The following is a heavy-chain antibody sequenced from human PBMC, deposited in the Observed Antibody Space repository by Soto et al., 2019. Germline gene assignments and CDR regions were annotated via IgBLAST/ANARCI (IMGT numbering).Heavy chain of an antibody. D-gene: IGHD3-3*01. V-gene: IGHV4-39*01. CDR3: ATRITVFGLLIPPFDP. CDR2: IHYRGDT. J-gene: IGHJ5*02. Sequence: PSETLSLTCTVSGASISTNHHNWAWVRQPPGKGLEWMGNIHYRGDTYFNPSLGSRLSISVDTSKNQFSLKLTSVTAADTAIYYCATRITVFGLLIPPFDPWGQGTQVTVSS. CDR1: GASISTNHHN.